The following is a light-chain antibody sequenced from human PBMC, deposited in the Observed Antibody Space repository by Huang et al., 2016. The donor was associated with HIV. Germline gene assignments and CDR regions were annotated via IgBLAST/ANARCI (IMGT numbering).Light chain of an antibody. Sequence: MTQSPPSLSASIGDRVTLTCRASRNLRTFLAWYQQKPGKPPRLLIYAASILHSDVPSRFSGGGSGTNVTLTVSSLQPEDVANYYCQKYDSAPRTFGQGTKLEL. CDR3: QKYDSAPRT. CDR1: RNLRTF. V-gene: IGKV1-27*01. CDR2: AAS. J-gene: IGKJ1*01.